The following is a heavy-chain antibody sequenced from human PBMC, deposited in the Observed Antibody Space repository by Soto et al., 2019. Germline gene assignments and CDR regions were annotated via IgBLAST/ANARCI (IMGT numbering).Heavy chain of an antibody. D-gene: IGHD3-10*01. Sequence: GGSLRLSCAASGFTFDDYAMHWVRQAPGKGLEWVSGISWNSGSIGYADSVKGRFTISRDNAKNSLYLQMNSLRAEDTALYYCAKDMYGSGIVVNFDYWGQGTLVTVSS. CDR3: AKDMYGSGIVVNFDY. J-gene: IGHJ4*02. V-gene: IGHV3-9*01. CDR2: ISWNSGSI. CDR1: GFTFDDYA.